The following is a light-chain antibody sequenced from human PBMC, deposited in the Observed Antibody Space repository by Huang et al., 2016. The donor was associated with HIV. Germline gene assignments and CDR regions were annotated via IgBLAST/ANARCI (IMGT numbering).Light chain of an antibody. V-gene: IGKV1-5*03. CDR2: KAS. J-gene: IGKJ2*01. CDR3: QQYSTSMFS. Sequence: IQMTQSLSTLSASVGDRATVTCRASESIGSWLAWYQQKPGQAPKLLIYKASTSTTDVPSRFSGSGSGTQFSLIISSLQPDDFATYYCQQYSTSMFSFGQGTKVEIK. CDR1: ESIGSW.